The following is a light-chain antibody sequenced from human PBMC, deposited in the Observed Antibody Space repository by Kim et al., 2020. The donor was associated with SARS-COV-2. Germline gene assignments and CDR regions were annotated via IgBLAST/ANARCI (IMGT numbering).Light chain of an antibody. V-gene: IGLV3-19*01. CDR3: NSRESSVNHEV. Sequence: SSELTQDPAVSVALGQTVRITCQGDSLRSYYASWYQQKPGQAPVLVIYDKNNRPSGIPDRFSGSSSGNTASLTITGAQAEDEADYYCNSRESSVNHEVFG. CDR1: SLRSYY. J-gene: IGLJ3*02. CDR2: DKN.